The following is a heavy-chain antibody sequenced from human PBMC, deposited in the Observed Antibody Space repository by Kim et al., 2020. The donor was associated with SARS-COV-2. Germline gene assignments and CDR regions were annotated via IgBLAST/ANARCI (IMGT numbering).Heavy chain of an antibody. CDR3: ASTFGVDTAMVTDY. V-gene: IGHV4-34*01. J-gene: IGHJ4*02. D-gene: IGHD5-18*01. Sequence: NPSLKSRVTISVDTSKNQFALKLSSVTAADTAVYYCASTFGVDTAMVTDYWGQGTLVTVSS.